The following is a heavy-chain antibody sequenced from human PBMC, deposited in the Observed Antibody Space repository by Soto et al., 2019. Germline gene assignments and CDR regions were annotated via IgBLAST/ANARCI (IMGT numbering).Heavy chain of an antibody. CDR1: GGSISSSSYY. CDR2: IYYSGST. V-gene: IGHV4-39*02. Sequence: SETLSLTCTVSGGSISSSSYYWGWIRQPPGKGLEWIGSIYYSGSTYYNPSLKSRVTISVDTSKNQFSLKLSSVTAADTAVYYCARDSERTYSSSWYYYYYGMEVWGQGTTVTVSS. J-gene: IGHJ6*02. CDR3: ARDSERTYSSSWYYYYYGMEV. D-gene: IGHD6-13*01.